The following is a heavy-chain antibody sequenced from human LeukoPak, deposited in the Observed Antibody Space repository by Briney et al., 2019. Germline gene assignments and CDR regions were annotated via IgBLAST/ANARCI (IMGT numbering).Heavy chain of an antibody. CDR1: GGSISSSNW. J-gene: IGHJ3*02. D-gene: IGHD1-26*01. CDR2: IYHSGST. V-gene: IGHV4-4*02. Sequence: SETLSLTCAVSGGSISSSNWWSWIRQPPGKGLEWIGEIYHSGSTNYNPSLKSRVTISVDTSKNQFSLKLSSVTAADTAVYYCAREWELPAFDIWGQGTMVTVSS. CDR3: AREWELPAFDI.